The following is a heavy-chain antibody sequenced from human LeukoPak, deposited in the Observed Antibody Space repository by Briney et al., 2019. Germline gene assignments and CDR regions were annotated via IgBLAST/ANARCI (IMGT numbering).Heavy chain of an antibody. D-gene: IGHD3-10*01. V-gene: IGHV3-7*01. J-gene: IGHJ4*02. CDR1: GFTFSSYW. CDR3: ARGLDQYGSGSYYNDY. CDR2: IKQDGSEK. Sequence: GGSLRLSCAASGFTFSSYWMSWVRQAPGKGLEWVANIKQDGSEKYYVDSVKGRFTISRDNAKNSLYLQMNSLRAEDTAVYYCARGLDQYGSGSYYNDYWGQGTLVTVSS.